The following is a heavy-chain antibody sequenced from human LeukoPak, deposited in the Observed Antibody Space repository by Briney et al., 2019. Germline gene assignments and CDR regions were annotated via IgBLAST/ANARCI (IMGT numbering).Heavy chain of an antibody. CDR1: GFTFSSYA. Sequence: GGSLRLSCAASGFTFSSYAMSWVRQAPGKGLEWVSAISGGGGSTYYADSVKGRFTISRDNSKNTLYLQMNSLRAEDTAVYYCAKRWSPYYYDSSGYYPVDYWGQGTLVTVSS. D-gene: IGHD3-22*01. CDR2: ISGGGGST. V-gene: IGHV3-23*01. J-gene: IGHJ4*02. CDR3: AKRWSPYYYDSSGYYPVDY.